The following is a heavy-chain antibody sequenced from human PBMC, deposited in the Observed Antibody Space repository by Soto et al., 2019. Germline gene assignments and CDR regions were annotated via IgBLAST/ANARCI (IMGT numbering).Heavy chain of an antibody. J-gene: IGHJ4*02. V-gene: IGHV1-24*01. CDR1: GYTFTSYY. Sequence: ASVKVSCKASGYTFTSYYMHWVRQAPGKGLAWMGGFDPEDGETIYAQKFQGRVTMTEDTSTDTAYMDLSSLRSEDTAVYYCATDCSSVYIFDYWGQGTLVTVSS. CDR3: ATDCSSVYIFDY. CDR2: FDPEDGET. D-gene: IGHD3-22*01.